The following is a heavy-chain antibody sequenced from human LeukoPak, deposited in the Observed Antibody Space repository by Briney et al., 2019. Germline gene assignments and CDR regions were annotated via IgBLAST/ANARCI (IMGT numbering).Heavy chain of an antibody. J-gene: IGHJ3*02. Sequence: SQTLSLTCTVSGGSISSGDYYWRWIRQPPGKGLEWIGYIYYSGSTYYNPSLKSRVTISVDTSKNQFSLKLSSVTAADTAVYYCARDSAPLWFGELFYFDIWGQGTMVTVSS. CDR2: IYYSGST. D-gene: IGHD3-10*01. CDR3: ARDSAPLWFGELFYFDI. V-gene: IGHV4-30-4*01. CDR1: GGSISSGDYY.